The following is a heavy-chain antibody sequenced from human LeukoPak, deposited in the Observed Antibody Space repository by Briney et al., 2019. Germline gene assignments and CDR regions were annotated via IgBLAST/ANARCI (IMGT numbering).Heavy chain of an antibody. CDR3: SKERPEEYYASGSYFDY. D-gene: IGHD3-10*01. CDR2: ISYEDGSNK. J-gene: IGHJ4*02. Sequence: GGSLRLSCAASGFTVSSNYMSWVRQAPGKGLEWVAAISYEDGSNKYCADSVKGRFTISRDNSKYTVYLEMNSLRVEDTAMYYCSKERPEEYYASGSYFDYWGQGTLVTVSS. CDR1: GFTVSSNY. V-gene: IGHV3-30*18.